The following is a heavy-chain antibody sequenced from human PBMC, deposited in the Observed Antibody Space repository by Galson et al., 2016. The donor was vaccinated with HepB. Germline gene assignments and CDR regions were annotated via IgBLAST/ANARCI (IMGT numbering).Heavy chain of an antibody. CDR1: GDSISSNTC. CDR3: AREKTEGIAEVPAAHYGLDV. Sequence: ETLSLTCAVSGDSISSNTCWTWVRQPPGKGLDWIGEICHGGSTNYNPSLKSRVTISVDKSKNHFSLRMSPVTAADTAVYFCAREKTEGIAEVPAAHYGLDVWGQGTTVTVSS. CDR2: ICHGGST. V-gene: IGHV4-4*01. J-gene: IGHJ6*02. D-gene: IGHD2-2*01.